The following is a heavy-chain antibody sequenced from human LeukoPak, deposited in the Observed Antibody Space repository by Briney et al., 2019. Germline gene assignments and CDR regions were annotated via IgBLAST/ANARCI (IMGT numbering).Heavy chain of an antibody. J-gene: IGHJ4*02. CDR2: ISGSGGTT. CDR3: AKYSRPPSIDY. D-gene: IGHD6-13*01. CDR1: GFTFNTYA. V-gene: IGHV3-23*01. Sequence: AGSLRLSCAASGFTFNTYAMSWVRQAPGKGLEWVSAISGSGGTTYYAYSVKGLFTISRDNSKNTLYLQMNSLRAEDTAVYYCAKYSRPPSIDYWGQGTLVTVSS.